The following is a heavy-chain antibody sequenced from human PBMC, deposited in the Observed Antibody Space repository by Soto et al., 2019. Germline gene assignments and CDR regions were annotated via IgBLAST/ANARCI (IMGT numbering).Heavy chain of an antibody. CDR3: ASYAYCGGDCYSTFDY. J-gene: IGHJ4*02. Sequence: ASVKVSCKASGYTFTSYDINWVRQATGQGLEWMGWMNPNSGNTGYAQKFQGRVTMTRNTSISTAYMGLSSLRSEDTAVYYCASYAYCGGDCYSTFDYSGQGTLVTVSS. CDR1: GYTFTSYD. CDR2: MNPNSGNT. V-gene: IGHV1-8*01. D-gene: IGHD2-21*02.